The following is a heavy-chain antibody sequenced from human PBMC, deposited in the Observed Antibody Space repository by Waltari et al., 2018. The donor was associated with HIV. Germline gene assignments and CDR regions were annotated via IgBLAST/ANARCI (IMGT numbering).Heavy chain of an antibody. CDR1: GFTFSSYW. D-gene: IGHD3-22*01. Sequence: EVQLVESGGGLVQPGGSLRLSCAASGFTFSSYWMHWVRHAPGKGLVWVSRINSDGTSTSYADSVKGRFTISRDNAKNTLYLQMNSLRAEDTAVYYCARGRYYYDSSGFFDYWGQGTLVTVSS. V-gene: IGHV3-74*01. J-gene: IGHJ4*02. CDR2: INSDGTST. CDR3: ARGRYYYDSSGFFDY.